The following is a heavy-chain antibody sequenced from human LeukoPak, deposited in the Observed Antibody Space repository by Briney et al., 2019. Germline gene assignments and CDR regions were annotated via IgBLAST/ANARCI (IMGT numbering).Heavy chain of an antibody. V-gene: IGHV3-23*01. CDR2: ISDSGGST. Sequence: GGSLRLSRAASGFTFSSYAMSWVRQAPGKGLEWVSAISDSGGSTYYADSVKGRFTISRDNSKNTLYLQMNSLRAEDTAVYYCAKEAYCGGDCYPYNYWGQGTLVTVSS. CDR3: AKEAYCGGDCYPYNY. CDR1: GFTFSSYA. J-gene: IGHJ4*02. D-gene: IGHD2-21*02.